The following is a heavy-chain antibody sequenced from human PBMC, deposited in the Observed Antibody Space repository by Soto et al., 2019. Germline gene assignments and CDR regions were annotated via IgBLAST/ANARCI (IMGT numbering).Heavy chain of an antibody. CDR2: ISSDNGNT. Sequence: QVHLVQSGAEVKKPGASVKVSCKASGYTFTTSGLSWVRQAPGQGLEWMGWISSDNGNTNYAQKFQGRVTMTTDTPTSTAYMGLRSLRSDDTAVYYCARAGDSSGWYRFDYWGQGTQVTVSS. J-gene: IGHJ4*02. V-gene: IGHV1-18*01. CDR1: GYTFTTSG. D-gene: IGHD6-19*01. CDR3: ARAGDSSGWYRFDY.